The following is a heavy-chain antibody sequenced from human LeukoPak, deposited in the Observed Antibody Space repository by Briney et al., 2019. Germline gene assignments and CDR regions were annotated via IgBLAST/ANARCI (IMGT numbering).Heavy chain of an antibody. CDR2: IHHSGST. J-gene: IGHJ2*01. Sequence: SETLSLTCTVSGYSISSGYYWGWIWQPPGKGLERIGSIHHSGSTYYNPSLKSRVTISVDTSKNQVSLKLSSVTAADTAVYYCARVYYSSSYDYWYFDLWGRGTLVTVSS. CDR3: ARVYYSSSYDYWYFDL. D-gene: IGHD6-13*01. CDR1: GYSISSGYY. V-gene: IGHV4-38-2*02.